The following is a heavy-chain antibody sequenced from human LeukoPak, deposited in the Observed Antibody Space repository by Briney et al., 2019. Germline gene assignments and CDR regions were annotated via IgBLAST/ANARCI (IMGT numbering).Heavy chain of an antibody. D-gene: IGHD6-13*01. V-gene: IGHV3-30*18. CDR3: AKDGATATGTPPFLDY. CDR1: GFTFSSYG. J-gene: IGHJ4*02. Sequence: PGGSLRLSCAASGFTFSSYGMHWVRQAPGKGLEWVAVMSYDGRNKDYANSVKGRFTISRDNSKNTLYLQMNSLRTEDTAVYYCAKDGATATGTPPFLDYWGQGTLVTVSS. CDR2: MSYDGRNK.